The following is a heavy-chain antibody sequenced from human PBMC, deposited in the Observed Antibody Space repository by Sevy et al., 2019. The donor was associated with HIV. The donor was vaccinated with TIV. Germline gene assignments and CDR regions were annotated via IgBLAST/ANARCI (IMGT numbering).Heavy chain of an antibody. V-gene: IGHV3-7*01. D-gene: IGHD2-15*01. CDR2: IKKDGSEK. Sequence: GGSLRLSCAASGFTFNQFWMNWVRQTPGKGLEWVAIIKKDGSEKYYVGSVEGRFTISRDNAQNSLSLQMNSLRVEDTAVYYCVVGAGYLFDYWGQGTLVTVSS. CDR1: GFTFNQFW. J-gene: IGHJ4*02. CDR3: VVGAGYLFDY.